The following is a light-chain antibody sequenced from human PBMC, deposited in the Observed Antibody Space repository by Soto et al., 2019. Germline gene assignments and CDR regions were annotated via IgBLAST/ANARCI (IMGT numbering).Light chain of an antibody. CDR1: QSVSSN. CDR2: GAS. Sequence: IVMTQSPATLSVSPGERATLSCRASQSVSSNLAWYQQKPGQAPRLLIYGASTRATGIPARFSGRWSGTEFTLTISSLQSEDFAVYYCQQYNNWPYTFGQGTKLEIK. V-gene: IGKV3-15*01. J-gene: IGKJ2*01. CDR3: QQYNNWPYT.